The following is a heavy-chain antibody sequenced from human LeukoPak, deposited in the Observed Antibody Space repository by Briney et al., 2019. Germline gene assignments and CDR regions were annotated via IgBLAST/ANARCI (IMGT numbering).Heavy chain of an antibody. Sequence: GGSLRLSCIASGFIFSNYGMHWIRQAPGKGLEWVAFIRYDGDNEYYADSVRGRFTISRDDSKNTLFLQMNSLRADDTAMYYCVKDPSVAAPVYWGQGTLVTVSS. V-gene: IGHV3-30*02. CDR3: VKDPSVAAPVY. D-gene: IGHD6-19*01. CDR1: GFIFSNYG. J-gene: IGHJ4*02. CDR2: IRYDGDNE.